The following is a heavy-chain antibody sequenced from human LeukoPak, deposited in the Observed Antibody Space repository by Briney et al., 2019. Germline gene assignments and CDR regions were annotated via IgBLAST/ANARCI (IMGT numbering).Heavy chain of an antibody. J-gene: IGHJ4*02. CDR1: GFTFSRYS. Sequence: GGSLRLSCAASGFTFSRYSMNWVRQAPGKGLEWVSYIGSSGSTIYYADSVKGRFTISRDNAKNSLYLQMNSLRAEDTAVYYCARDTNYYDSSGFDYWGQGSLVTVSS. D-gene: IGHD3-22*01. V-gene: IGHV3-48*04. CDR2: IGSSGSTI. CDR3: ARDTNYYDSSGFDY.